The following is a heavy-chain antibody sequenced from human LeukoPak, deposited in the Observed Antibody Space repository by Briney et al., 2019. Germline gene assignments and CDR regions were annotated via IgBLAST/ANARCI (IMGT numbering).Heavy chain of an antibody. V-gene: IGHV4-30-2*01. D-gene: IGHD6-19*01. Sequence: SETLSLTCAVSGGSISSGGYSWSWIRQLPGKGLEWIGYIYHSGSTYYNPSLKSRVTISVDRSKNQFSLKLSSVTAADTAVYYCARAPENNSGSFDPWGQGTLVTVSS. CDR1: GGSISSGGYS. CDR3: ARAPENNSGSFDP. J-gene: IGHJ5*02. CDR2: IYHSGST.